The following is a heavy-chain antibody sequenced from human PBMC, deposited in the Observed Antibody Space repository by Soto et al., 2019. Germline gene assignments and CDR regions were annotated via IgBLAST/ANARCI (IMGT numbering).Heavy chain of an antibody. CDR2: IDHSGST. CDR1: GGSFSAYY. D-gene: IGHD2-15*01. CDR3: VRGLRYSGMDV. Sequence: SETLSLTCAVSGGSFSAYYWTWIRQPPGRGLEWIGEIDHSGSTNYNPSLEGRVTMSIDTAKNRFSLNVTSVTAADTAVYYCVRGLRYSGMDVWGQGTTVTVSS. J-gene: IGHJ6*02. V-gene: IGHV4-34*01.